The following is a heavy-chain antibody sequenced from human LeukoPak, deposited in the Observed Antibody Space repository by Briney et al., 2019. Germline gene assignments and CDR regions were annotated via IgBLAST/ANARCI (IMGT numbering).Heavy chain of an antibody. CDR3: ARDSDSSGYYQYYFDY. CDR2: INPNSGGT. V-gene: IGHV1-2*02. D-gene: IGHD3-22*01. CDR1: GYTFTVYY. J-gene: IGHJ4*02. Sequence: ASVKVSCKASGYTFTVYYMHWVRQAPGQGLEWMGWINPNSGGTNYAQKFQGRVTMTRDTSISTAYMELSRLRSDDTAVYYCARDSDSSGYYQYYFDYWGQGTLVTVFS.